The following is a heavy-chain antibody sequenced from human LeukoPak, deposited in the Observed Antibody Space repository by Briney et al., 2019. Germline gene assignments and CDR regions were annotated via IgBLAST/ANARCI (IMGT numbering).Heavy chain of an antibody. V-gene: IGHV3-48*01. J-gene: IGHJ4*02. D-gene: IGHD1-26*01. Sequence: PGGSLRLSCAASAFTFSDYSMNWVRQASGKGLEWISYISGRSSTIYYADSVRGRFTISRDNAKNSMYLQMNSLRAEDTAVYYCARDRLTSGSYFFDYWGQGTLVTVSS. CDR1: AFTFSDYS. CDR2: ISGRSSTI. CDR3: ARDRLTSGSYFFDY.